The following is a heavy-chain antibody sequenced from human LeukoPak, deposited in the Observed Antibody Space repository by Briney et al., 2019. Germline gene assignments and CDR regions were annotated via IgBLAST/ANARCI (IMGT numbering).Heavy chain of an antibody. D-gene: IGHD5-18*01. V-gene: IGHV3-23*01. CDR2: ISGSGGST. Sequence: PGGSLRLSCAASGFTFSSYAMSWVRQAPGKGLEWVSAISGSGGSTYYADSVKGRFTISRDNSKNTLYLQMNSLRVEDTAVYYCAKDWRGYSYGDEDYWGQGTLVTVSS. CDR1: GFTFSSYA. CDR3: AKDWRGYSYGDEDY. J-gene: IGHJ4*02.